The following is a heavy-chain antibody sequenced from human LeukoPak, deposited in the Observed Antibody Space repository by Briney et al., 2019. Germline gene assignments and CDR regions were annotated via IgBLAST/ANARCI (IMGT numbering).Heavy chain of an antibody. CDR3: AKANRYCSSTSCSTYFDY. CDR2: IIWNSGSI. Sequence: SLRLSCAASGFTFDDYAMHWVRQAPGKGLEWVSGIIWNSGSIGYADSVKGRFTISRDNAKNSLYLQMNSLRAEDTALYYCAKANRYCSSTSCSTYFDYWGQGTLVTVSS. D-gene: IGHD2-2*01. J-gene: IGHJ4*02. CDR1: GFTFDDYA. V-gene: IGHV3-9*01.